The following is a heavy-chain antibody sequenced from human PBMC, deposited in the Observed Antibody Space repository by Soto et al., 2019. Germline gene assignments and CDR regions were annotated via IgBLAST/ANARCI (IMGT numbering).Heavy chain of an antibody. D-gene: IGHD3-22*01. CDR1: GGSISSGGYY. CDR3: ARSIVVIAGGLNWFDP. CDR2: IYYSGST. V-gene: IGHV4-31*03. Sequence: QVQLQESGPGLVKPSQTLSLTCTVSGGSISSGGYYWSWIRQHPGKGLEWIGYIYYSGSTYYNPSLKSRVTISVDTSKSQSSLKLSSVTAADTAVYYCARSIVVIAGGLNWFDPWGQGTLVTVSS. J-gene: IGHJ5*02.